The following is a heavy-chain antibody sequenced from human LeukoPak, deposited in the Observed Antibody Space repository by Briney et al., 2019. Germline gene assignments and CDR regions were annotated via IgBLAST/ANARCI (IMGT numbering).Heavy chain of an antibody. J-gene: IGHJ4*02. CDR2: INHSGST. CDR3: ARRTRYDFWSGYREYYFDY. CDR1: GGSFSGYY. Sequence: SETLSLTCAVYGGSFSGYYWSWIRQPPGKGLEWIGEINHSGSTNYNPSLKSRVTISVDTSKNQFSLKLSSVTAADTAVYYCARRTRYDFWSGYREYYFDYWGQGTLVTVSS. D-gene: IGHD3-3*01. V-gene: IGHV4-34*01.